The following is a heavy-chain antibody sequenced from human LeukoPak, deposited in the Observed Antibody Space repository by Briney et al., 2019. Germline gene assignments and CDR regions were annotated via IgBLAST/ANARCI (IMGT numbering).Heavy chain of an antibody. V-gene: IGHV3-30-3*01. CDR3: ARDHYGMDV. Sequence: GRSLRLSCAASGFTFSSYAMHWVRQAPGKGLEWVAVISYDGSNKYYADSVKGRFTISRDNSKNTLYLQMNSLRAGDTAVYYCARDHYGMDVWGQGTTVTVSS. CDR1: GFTFSSYA. CDR2: ISYDGSNK. J-gene: IGHJ6*02.